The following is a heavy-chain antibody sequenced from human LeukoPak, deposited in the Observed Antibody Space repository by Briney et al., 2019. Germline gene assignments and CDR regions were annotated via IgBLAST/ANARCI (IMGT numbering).Heavy chain of an antibody. Sequence: SETLSLTCTVSGGSISSSSYYWGWIRQPPGKGLEWLGSIYYSGSTYYNPSLKSRVTISVDTSKNQFSLKLSPVTAADTAVYYCASFGNRYYFDYWGQGTLVTVSS. D-gene: IGHD1-14*01. CDR1: GGSISSSSYY. J-gene: IGHJ4*02. CDR3: ASFGNRYYFDY. CDR2: IYYSGST. V-gene: IGHV4-39*07.